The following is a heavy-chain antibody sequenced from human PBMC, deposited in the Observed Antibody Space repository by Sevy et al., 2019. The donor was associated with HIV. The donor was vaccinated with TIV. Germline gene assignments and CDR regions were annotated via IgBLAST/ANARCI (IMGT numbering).Heavy chain of an antibody. CDR2: IRPDGSDK. V-gene: IGHV3-7*01. CDR1: GFTFSPYW. Sequence: GGSLRLSCAASGFTFSPYWMTWVRQAPGKGLEWVAKIRPDGSDKYYVDSVKGRFTISRDNAKNSLYLQMNSLRADDTARYYWARGGGLDCWGQGALVTVSS. D-gene: IGHD3-16*01. CDR3: ARGGGLDC. J-gene: IGHJ4*02.